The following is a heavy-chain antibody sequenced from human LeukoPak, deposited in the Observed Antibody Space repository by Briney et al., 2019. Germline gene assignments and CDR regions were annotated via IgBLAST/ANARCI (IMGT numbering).Heavy chain of an antibody. Sequence: PSETLSLTCTVSGGSISSYYWGWIRQPPGKGLEWIGSIYYSGSTYYNPSLKSRVTISVDTSKDQFSLKLSSVTAADTAVYYCARRQASYGSGSYGHDYWGQGTLVTVSS. D-gene: IGHD3-10*01. CDR3: ARRQASYGSGSYGHDY. V-gene: IGHV4-39*01. CDR2: IYYSGST. CDR1: GGSISSYY. J-gene: IGHJ4*02.